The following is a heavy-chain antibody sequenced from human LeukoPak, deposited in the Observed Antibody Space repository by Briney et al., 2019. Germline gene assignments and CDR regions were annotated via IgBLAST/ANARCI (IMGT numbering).Heavy chain of an antibody. D-gene: IGHD3-3*01. Sequence: SVKVSCKASGGTFSSYAISWVRQAPGQGLEWMGGIIPIFGTANYAQKFQGRVTITADESTSTAYMELSSLRSEDTAVYYCARGTPGYDFWSGYYKGVVWFDPWGQGTLVTVSS. CDR1: GGTFSSYA. J-gene: IGHJ5*02. V-gene: IGHV1-69*13. CDR2: IIPIFGTA. CDR3: ARGTPGYDFWSGYYKGVVWFDP.